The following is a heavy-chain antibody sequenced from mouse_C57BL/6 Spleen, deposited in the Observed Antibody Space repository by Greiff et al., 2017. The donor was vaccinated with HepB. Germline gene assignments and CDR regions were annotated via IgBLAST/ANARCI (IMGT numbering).Heavy chain of an antibody. CDR1: GFTFSSYA. CDR3: ARDLNYGSRGYAMDY. J-gene: IGHJ4*01. Sequence: DVMLVESGGGLVKPGGSLKLSCAASGFTFSSYAMSWVRQTPEKRLEWVATISDGGSYTYYPDNVKGRFTISRDNAKNNLYLQMSHLKSEDTAMYYCARDLNYGSRGYAMDYWGQGTSVTVSS. V-gene: IGHV5-4*01. CDR2: ISDGGSYT. D-gene: IGHD1-1*01.